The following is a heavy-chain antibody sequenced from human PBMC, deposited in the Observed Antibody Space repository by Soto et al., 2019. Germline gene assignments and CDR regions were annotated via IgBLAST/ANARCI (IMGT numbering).Heavy chain of an antibody. D-gene: IGHD3-16*01. V-gene: IGHV4-31*03. CDR3: ALGMFMDV. J-gene: IGHJ6*03. CDR2: IDSSGTT. Sequence: QVQLQESGPGLVKPSQTLSLSCSVSGVSITTSGHYWNWVRQRPGRGLEWIGYIDSSGTTYYNPSLKTRLAMSVEPSTNQISLKLSSVTAADTALYFCALGMFMDVWAEGPRSSSP. CDR1: GVSITTSGHY.